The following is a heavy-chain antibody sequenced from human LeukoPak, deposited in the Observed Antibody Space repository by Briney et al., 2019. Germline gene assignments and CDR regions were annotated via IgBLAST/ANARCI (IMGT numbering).Heavy chain of an antibody. V-gene: IGHV4-34*01. D-gene: IGHD3-22*01. CDR1: GGSFSGYY. J-gene: IGHJ4*02. Sequence: SETLSLTCAVYGGSFSGYYWSWIRQPPGKGLEWIGEINHSGSTNYNPSLKSRVTISVDTSKNQFSLKLSSVTAADTAVYYCARADGDYYDSSGPYYFDYWGQGTLVTVSS. CDR3: ARADGDYYDSSGPYYFDY. CDR2: INHSGST.